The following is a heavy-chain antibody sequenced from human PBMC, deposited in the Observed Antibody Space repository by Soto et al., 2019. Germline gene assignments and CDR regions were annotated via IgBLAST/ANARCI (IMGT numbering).Heavy chain of an antibody. CDR1: GGSIDGYN. CDR3: ARQGIGNLHGLVDV. Sequence: QVQLQESGPGLVKPSETLSLTCTVSGGSIDGYNCAWIRQPPGKALEWVGYVYYNGGSSYNPSLNSRVTPPMDTSKSQFSLQLRSVTAADTAVYYCARQGIGNLHGLVDVWGRGTTVTVSS. V-gene: IGHV4-59*08. CDR2: VYYNGGS. D-gene: IGHD3-10*01. J-gene: IGHJ6*02.